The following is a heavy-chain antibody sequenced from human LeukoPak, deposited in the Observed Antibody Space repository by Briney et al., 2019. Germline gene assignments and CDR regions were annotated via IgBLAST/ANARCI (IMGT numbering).Heavy chain of an antibody. D-gene: IGHD6-19*01. J-gene: IGHJ5*02. CDR2: IYYSGCT. Sequence: SETLSLTRTVSGDSLSSYYWRWVPHPPGRGLECVGYIYYSGCTNYNPYLKSRVNISVDTSKNQFSLKLSSVTAADTAVDYCARVVAGQWLVEWFDPWGQGTLVTVSS. CDR1: GDSLSSYY. V-gene: IGHV4-59*01. CDR3: ARVVAGQWLVEWFDP.